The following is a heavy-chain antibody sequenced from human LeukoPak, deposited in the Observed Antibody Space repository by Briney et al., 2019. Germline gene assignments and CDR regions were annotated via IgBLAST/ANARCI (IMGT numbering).Heavy chain of an antibody. CDR1: GFTFSSYG. CDR3: AKEAVSYYDSSGYFDDAFDI. Sequence: GGSLRLSCAASGFTFSSYGMHWVRQAPGKGLEWVAVISYDESNKYYADSVKGRFTISRDNSKNTLYLQMNSLRAEDTAVYYCAKEAVSYYDSSGYFDDAFDIWGQGTMVTVSS. CDR2: ISYDESNK. D-gene: IGHD3-22*01. V-gene: IGHV3-30*18. J-gene: IGHJ3*02.